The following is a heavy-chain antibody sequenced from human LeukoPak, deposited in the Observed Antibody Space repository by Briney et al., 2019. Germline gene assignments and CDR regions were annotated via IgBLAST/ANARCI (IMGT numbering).Heavy chain of an antibody. V-gene: IGHV4-39*01. J-gene: IGHJ4*02. D-gene: IGHD3-22*01. CDR2: IYYSGST. Sequence: SETLSLTCTVSGGSISSSSYYLGWIRQPPGKGLEWIGSIYYSGSTYYNPSLKSRVTISVDTSKNQFSLKLSSVTAADTAVYYCASAFPWDYYDSSGFLSWGQGTLVTVSS. CDR3: ASAFPWDYYDSSGFLS. CDR1: GGSISSSSYY.